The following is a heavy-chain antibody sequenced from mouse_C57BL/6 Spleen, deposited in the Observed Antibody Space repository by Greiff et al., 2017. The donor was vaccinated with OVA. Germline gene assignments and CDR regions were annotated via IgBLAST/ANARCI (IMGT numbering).Heavy chain of an antibody. V-gene: IGHV1-81*01. CDR3: ARAFYYYGSSSNWYFDV. CDR1: GYTFTSYG. CDR2: IYPRSGNT. D-gene: IGHD1-1*01. J-gene: IGHJ1*03. Sequence: VQLQQSGAELARPGASVKLSCKASGYTFTSYGISWVKQRTGQGLEWIGEIYPRSGNTYYNEKFKGKATLTADKSSSTAYMELRSLTSEDSAVYFCARAFYYYGSSSNWYFDVWGTGTTVTVSS.